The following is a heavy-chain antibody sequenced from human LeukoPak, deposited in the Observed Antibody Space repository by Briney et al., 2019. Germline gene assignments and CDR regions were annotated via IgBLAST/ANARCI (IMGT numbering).Heavy chain of an antibody. Sequence: GESLKISCKGSGYSFNTYWIGWVRQMPGKGLEWTGIIYPGDSDTKYSPSFQGQVTISADKSISTAYLQWSSLKASDTAMYYCARQGIAVRGYMDVWGKGTTVTVSS. CDR1: GYSFNTYW. CDR3: ARQGIAVRGYMDV. D-gene: IGHD6-19*01. V-gene: IGHV5-51*01. CDR2: IYPGDSDT. J-gene: IGHJ6*03.